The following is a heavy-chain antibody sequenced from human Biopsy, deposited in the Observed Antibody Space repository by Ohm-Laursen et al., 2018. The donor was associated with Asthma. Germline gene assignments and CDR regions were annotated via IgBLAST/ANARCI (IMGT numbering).Heavy chain of an antibody. Sequence: TLSLTCTVSGVSIRSYYWTWIRQPPGKGLEWIGNIHYSGSTYSNPSLKSQVTISVDTSKKQISLRLSSVIAADTAVYYCAGFCSGGNCPDHWGQGTLVTVPS. CDR1: GVSIRSYY. CDR2: IHYSGST. CDR3: AGFCSGGNCPDH. D-gene: IGHD2-15*01. J-gene: IGHJ4*02. V-gene: IGHV4-59*01.